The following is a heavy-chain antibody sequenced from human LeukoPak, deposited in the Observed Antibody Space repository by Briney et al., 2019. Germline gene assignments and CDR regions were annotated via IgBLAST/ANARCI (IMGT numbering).Heavy chain of an antibody. CDR1: GYISTIYW. CDR2: IYPGDSDT. Sequence: GESLKISCKASGYISTIYWIGWVRQMPGKGLEWMGIIYPGDSDTRYSPSFQGQVTISADRSISTAYLQWSSLKASDTAMYYCATAGDPLGYDAFDIWGQGTMVTVSS. D-gene: IGHD4-17*01. CDR3: ATAGDPLGYDAFDI. J-gene: IGHJ3*02. V-gene: IGHV5-51*01.